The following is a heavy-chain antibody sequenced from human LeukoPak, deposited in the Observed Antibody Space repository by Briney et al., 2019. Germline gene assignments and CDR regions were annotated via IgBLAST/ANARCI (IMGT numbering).Heavy chain of an antibody. J-gene: IGHJ4*02. D-gene: IGHD3-10*01. V-gene: IGHV3-30*18. CDR3: AKDHGSLGSQLN. CDR2: ISYDGSNK. Sequence: TGGSLRLSCAASGFTFSSYGMHWVRQAPGKGLEWVAVISYDGSNKYYADSVKGRFTISRDNPKNTLFLQMSSLRAEDTAVYYCAKDHGSLGSQLNWGQGTLVIVSS. CDR1: GFTFSSYG.